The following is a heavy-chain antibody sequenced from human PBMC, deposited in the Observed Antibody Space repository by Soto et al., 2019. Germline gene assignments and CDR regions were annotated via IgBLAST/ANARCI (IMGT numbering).Heavy chain of an antibody. Sequence: GGSLRLSCAASGFTFSSYSMNWVREAPGKGLEWVSYISSSSSTIYYADSVKGRFTISRDNAKNSLYLQMNSLRDEDTAVYYCARESRFLEWLSLNWFDPWGQGTLVTVSS. CDR3: ARESRFLEWLSLNWFDP. V-gene: IGHV3-48*02. D-gene: IGHD3-3*01. CDR1: GFTFSSYS. J-gene: IGHJ5*02. CDR2: ISSSSSTI.